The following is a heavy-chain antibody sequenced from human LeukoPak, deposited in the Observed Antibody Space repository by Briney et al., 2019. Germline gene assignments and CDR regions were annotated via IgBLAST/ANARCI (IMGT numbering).Heavy chain of an antibody. CDR3: ARETYMDV. J-gene: IGHJ6*04. V-gene: IGHV4-4*07. CDR2: FYTSGST. Sequence: SATLSLTCTVSAGSIGSYYWGWIRQHAGKGLEWIGRFYTSGSTDYNPSLKSRVIISVDKSKNQFSLKLSSVTAADTAIYYCARETYMDVWGRGIMVTVSS. CDR1: AGSIGSYY.